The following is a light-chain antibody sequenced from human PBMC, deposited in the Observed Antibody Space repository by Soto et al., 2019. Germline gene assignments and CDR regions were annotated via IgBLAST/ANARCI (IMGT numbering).Light chain of an antibody. Sequence: EIVLTQSPATLSLSPGERATLFCRASPSVSSYLAWYKQKPAQAPRLLIYDAANRATGIPARFSGSGSGTDFALTISSLRPEDFAVYYCQQRSNWPPMYTFGEGTKLEIK. J-gene: IGKJ2*01. CDR2: DAA. V-gene: IGKV3-11*01. CDR1: PSVSSY. CDR3: QQRSNWPPMYT.